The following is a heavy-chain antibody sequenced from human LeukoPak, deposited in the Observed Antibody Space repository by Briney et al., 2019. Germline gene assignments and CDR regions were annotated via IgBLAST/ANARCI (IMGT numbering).Heavy chain of an antibody. CDR3: ARYYYDFWRGYYYYYMDV. CDR2: INHSGST. Sequence: SQTLSLTCAVPGGSISSGSHYWSWIRQPAGKGLEWIGEINHSGSTNYNPSLKSRVTISVDTSKNQFSLKLSSVTAADTAVYYCARYYYDFWRGYYYYYMDVWGKGTTVTVSS. J-gene: IGHJ6*03. V-gene: IGHV4-61*09. D-gene: IGHD3-3*01. CDR1: GGSISSGSHY.